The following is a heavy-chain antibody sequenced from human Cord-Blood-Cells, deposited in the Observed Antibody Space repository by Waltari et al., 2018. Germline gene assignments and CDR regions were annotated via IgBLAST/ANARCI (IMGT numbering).Heavy chain of an antibody. CDR3: ARGYDFWSGYYY. Sequence: QVQLVQSGAEVKKPGASVKVSCKASGYTFTSYYMHWVRQALGQGLEWRRIINPRGSSTSYAHKCQGRVTMTRDTSTSTVYMELSSLRSEDTAVYYCARGYDFWSGYYYWGQGTLVTVSS. J-gene: IGHJ4*02. CDR1: GYTFTSYY. V-gene: IGHV1-46*01. CDR2: INPRGSST. D-gene: IGHD3-3*01.